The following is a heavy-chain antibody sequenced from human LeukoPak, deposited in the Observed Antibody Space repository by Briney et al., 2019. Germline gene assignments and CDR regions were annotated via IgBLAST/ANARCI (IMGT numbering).Heavy chain of an antibody. D-gene: IGHD6-19*01. CDR2: ITGSGGNS. J-gene: IGHJ4*02. Sequence: GGSLRLSCAASGFIFSTYGMSWVRQAPGRGLEWVSLITGSGGNSYYADSVKGRFTISRDNSKNTLYLQMNSLRADDTAVYYCAKDGQRVLYSSGFPYFDYWGQGTLVTVSS. V-gene: IGHV3-23*01. CDR3: AKDGQRVLYSSGFPYFDY. CDR1: GFIFSTYG.